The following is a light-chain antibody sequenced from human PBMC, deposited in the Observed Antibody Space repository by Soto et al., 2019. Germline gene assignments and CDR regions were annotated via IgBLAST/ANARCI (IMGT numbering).Light chain of an antibody. CDR3: QQSFTAPRT. Sequence: DIQMTQSPSSLSASVGDRVTITCRASQTIAGFLKWYQQKPGKAPKLLIYAASSLQSGVPSRFSGSGSGTDFTLTINSLQPEDFATYYCQQSFTAPRTFGQGTKVEIK. J-gene: IGKJ1*01. CDR2: AAS. CDR1: QTIAGF. V-gene: IGKV1-39*01.